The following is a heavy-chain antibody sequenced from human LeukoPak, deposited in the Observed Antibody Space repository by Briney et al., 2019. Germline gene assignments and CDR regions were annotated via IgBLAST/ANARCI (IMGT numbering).Heavy chain of an antibody. Sequence: SVTVSCKASGGTFSSYAISWVRQAPGQGLEWMGGIIPIFGTANYAQKFQGRVTITADESTSTAYMELSSLRSEDTAVYYCARADHQWLPQGGFDYWGQGTLVTVSS. CDR1: GGTFSSYA. V-gene: IGHV1-69*13. CDR3: ARADHQWLPQGGFDY. D-gene: IGHD6-19*01. CDR2: IIPIFGTA. J-gene: IGHJ4*02.